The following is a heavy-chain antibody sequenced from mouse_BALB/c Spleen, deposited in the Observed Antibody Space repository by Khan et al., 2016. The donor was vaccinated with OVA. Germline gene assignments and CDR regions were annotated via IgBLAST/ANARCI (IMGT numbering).Heavy chain of an antibody. CDR3: ARREDI. J-gene: IGHJ2*01. CDR1: GFSLTSYG. Sequence: QVQLKQSGPGLVAPSQSLSITCTVSGFSLTSYGVHWVRPPPGKGLEWLGVIWAGGRTNYNSALMSRLSISKDNSKRQVFLQMNSLQTDDTAIYYLARREDIWGQGTTLTVSS. V-gene: IGHV2-9*02. CDR2: IWAGGRT. D-gene: IGHD1-3*01.